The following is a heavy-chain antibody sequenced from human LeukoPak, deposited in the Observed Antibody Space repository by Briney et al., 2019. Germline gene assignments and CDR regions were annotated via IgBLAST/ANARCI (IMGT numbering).Heavy chain of an antibody. D-gene: IGHD5-18*01. J-gene: IGHJ4*02. CDR2: INPNSGGT. Sequence: ASVKVSCKASGYTFTGYYMHWVRQAPGQGGEWMGWINPNSGGTNYAHNFQGRVTMTRHTSISTAYMELSRLRSDDTAVYYCARRVYTPIGYYFDYWGQGTLVTVSS. CDR1: GYTFTGYY. V-gene: IGHV1-2*07. CDR3: ARRVYTPIGYYFDY.